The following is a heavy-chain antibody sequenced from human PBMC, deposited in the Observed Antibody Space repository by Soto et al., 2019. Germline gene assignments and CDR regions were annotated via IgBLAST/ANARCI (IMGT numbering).Heavy chain of an antibody. Sequence: EVQLVQSGAEVKKPGATVKISCKVSGYTFIDYFVHWVQQAPGKGLEWMGLADPEDGETIYAEKFQGRVNRTADTSTDTAYMELSSLRSEDTAVYYCGTVGRLGSTGASTHGMDVWGQGTTVTVSS. CDR2: ADPEDGET. CDR1: GYTFIDYF. CDR3: GTVGRLGSTGASTHGMDV. J-gene: IGHJ6*02. D-gene: IGHD1-26*01. V-gene: IGHV1-69-2*01.